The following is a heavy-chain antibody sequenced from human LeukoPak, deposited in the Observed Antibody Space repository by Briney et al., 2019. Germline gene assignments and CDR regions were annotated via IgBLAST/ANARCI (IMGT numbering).Heavy chain of an antibody. CDR2: IYYSGST. D-gene: IGHD2-2*01. CDR3: AAGYCSSTSCYALYYYGIDV. J-gene: IGHJ6*02. V-gene: IGHV4-39*01. CDR1: GGSISSSSYY. Sequence: SETLSLTCTVSGGSISSSSYYWGWIRQPPGKGLEWIGSIYYSGSTYYNPSLKSRVTISVDTSKNQFSLKLSSVTAADTAVYYCAAGYCSSTSCYALYYYGIDVWGQGTTVTVSS.